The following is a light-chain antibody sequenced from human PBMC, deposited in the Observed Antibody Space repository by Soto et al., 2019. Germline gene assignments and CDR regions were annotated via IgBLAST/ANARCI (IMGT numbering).Light chain of an antibody. CDR3: SAYAGRRWV. Sequence: QSALTQPASVSGSPGRSITISGSGTTSDVGIYNLVSWYQQHPGKAPKLGIYEVDKRPAGVSNRFSGSRSGNTASLTISGLESEDEAEYYCSAYAGRRWVFGGGTKLTVL. V-gene: IGLV2-23*02. CDR1: TSDVGIYNL. CDR2: EVD. J-gene: IGLJ3*02.